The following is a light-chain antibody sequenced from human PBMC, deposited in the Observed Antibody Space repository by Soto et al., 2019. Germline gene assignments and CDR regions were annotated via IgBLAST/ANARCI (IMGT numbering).Light chain of an antibody. CDR2: GAS. CDR1: QSVSSN. Sequence: DIVMTQSPATLSVSPGERATLSCRASQSVSSNLAWYQQKPGQAPRLLISGASTRATGIPTRFSGSGSGTEFTLTIRSLQSEDFALYYCQQYNNWPPWTFGQGTKVEIK. V-gene: IGKV3-15*01. J-gene: IGKJ1*01. CDR3: QQYNNWPPWT.